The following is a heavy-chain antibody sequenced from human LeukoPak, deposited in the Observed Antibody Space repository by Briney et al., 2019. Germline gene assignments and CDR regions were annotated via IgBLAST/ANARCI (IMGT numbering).Heavy chain of an antibody. CDR1: GGTFSSYA. V-gene: IGHV1-69*13. J-gene: IGHJ6*03. D-gene: IGHD1/OR15-1a*01. CDR2: IIPIFGTA. Sequence: SVKVSCKASGGTFSSYAISWGRQAPGQGLEWMGGIIPIFGTANYAQKFQGRVTITADESTSTAYMELSSLRSEDTAVYYCARDRGTGTTGVYYYYMDVWGKGTTVTVSS. CDR3: ARDRGTGTTGVYYYYMDV.